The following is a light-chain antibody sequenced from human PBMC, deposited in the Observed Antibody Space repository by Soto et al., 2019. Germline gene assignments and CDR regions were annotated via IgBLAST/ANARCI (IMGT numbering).Light chain of an antibody. Sequence: VLTNPLSVSGSPGHSVPISCTRTSSDVGGYNYVSWYQQHPGKAPKLMIYDVSKRPSGVPDRFSGSKSGNTASLTIFWFQAEDESDYSCCSYEGSCVFGTGTKVTVL. CDR1: SSDVGGYNY. CDR2: DVS. CDR3: CSYEGSCV. J-gene: IGLJ1*01. V-gene: IGLV2-11*01.